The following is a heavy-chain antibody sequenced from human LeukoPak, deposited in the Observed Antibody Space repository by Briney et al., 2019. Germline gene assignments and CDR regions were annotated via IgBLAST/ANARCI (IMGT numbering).Heavy chain of an antibody. CDR3: ARANFWSGYMDDAFDI. D-gene: IGHD3-3*01. V-gene: IGHV4-61*02. J-gene: IGHJ3*02. Sequence: SQTLSLTCTVSGGSISSGSYYWSWIRQPTGKGLEWIGRIYTSGSTNYNPSLKSRVTISVDTSKNQFSLKLSSVTAADTAVYYCARANFWSGYMDDAFDIWGQGTMVAVSS. CDR1: GGSISSGSYY. CDR2: IYTSGST.